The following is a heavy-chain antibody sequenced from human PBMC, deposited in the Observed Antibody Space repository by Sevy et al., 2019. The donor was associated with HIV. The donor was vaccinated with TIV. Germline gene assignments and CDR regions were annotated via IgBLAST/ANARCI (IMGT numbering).Heavy chain of an antibody. V-gene: IGHV4-59*01. Sequence: TLSLTCTVSGASISSYYWSWIRQPPGKGLEWVGYIYYNGRTNYNPSLKSRVTISVDTSKNQFSLKLISVTAADTAVYYCARSLADYYYGMDVWGQGTTVTVSS. CDR2: IYYNGRT. CDR1: GASISSYY. CDR3: ARSLADYYYGMDV. J-gene: IGHJ6*02.